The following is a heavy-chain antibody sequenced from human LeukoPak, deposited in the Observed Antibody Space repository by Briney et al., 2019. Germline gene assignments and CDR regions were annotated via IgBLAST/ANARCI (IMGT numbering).Heavy chain of an antibody. Sequence: SETLSLTCAVSGGSFSGYYWSWIRQPPGKGLEWIGEINHSGSTNYNPSLKSRVTISVDTSKNQFSLKLSSVTAADTAVYYCARGLTIFGVAPLINWFDPWGQGTLVTVSS. CDR3: ARGLTIFGVAPLINWFDP. D-gene: IGHD3-3*01. CDR1: GGSFSGYY. J-gene: IGHJ5*02. V-gene: IGHV4-34*01. CDR2: INHSGST.